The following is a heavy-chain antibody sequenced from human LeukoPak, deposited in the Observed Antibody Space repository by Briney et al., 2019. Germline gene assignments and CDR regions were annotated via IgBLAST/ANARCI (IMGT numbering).Heavy chain of an antibody. Sequence: PGGSLRLSCAASGFTFSSYAMSWVRQAPGKGLEWVSSISSSSSYIYYADSVKGRFTISRDNAKNSLYLQMNSLRVEDTAVYYCARQRGAASEFFDYWGQGTLVTVSS. J-gene: IGHJ4*02. CDR3: ARQRGAASEFFDY. V-gene: IGHV3-21*01. D-gene: IGHD6-13*01. CDR2: ISSSSSYI. CDR1: GFTFSSYA.